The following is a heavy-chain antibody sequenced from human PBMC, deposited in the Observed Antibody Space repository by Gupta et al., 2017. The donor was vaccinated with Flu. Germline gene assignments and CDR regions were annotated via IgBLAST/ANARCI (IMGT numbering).Heavy chain of an antibody. J-gene: IGHJ4*02. CDR1: GFTFRNVW. Sequence: EVQLVESGGGLVKPGGSLTLTCEGSGFTFRNVWMSWVRQAPGKGLEEVALVESASDGGSAHYAEFVTGRFIVSKDDSKKRFYLQMTHLKFEDTAVYFCKTDKFSTVTTLDFFDHWGRGTQVTVSS. CDR3: KTDKFSTVTTLDFFDH. D-gene: IGHD4-17*01. CDR2: VESASDGGSA. V-gene: IGHV3-15*04.